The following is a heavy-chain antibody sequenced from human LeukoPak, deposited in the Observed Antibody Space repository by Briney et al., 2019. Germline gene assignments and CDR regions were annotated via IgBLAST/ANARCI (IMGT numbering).Heavy chain of an antibody. CDR2: IYHSGST. CDR1: GGSISSGGYS. V-gene: IGHV4-30-2*01. CDR3: AGNLKYYDFWSGYYPDAFDI. D-gene: IGHD3-3*01. J-gene: IGHJ3*02. Sequence: SQTLPLTCAVSGGSISSGGYSWSWIRQPPGKGLEWIGYIYHSGSTYYNPSLKSRVTISVDRSKNQFSLKLSSVTAADTAVYYCAGNLKYYDFWSGYYPDAFDIWGQGTMVTVSS.